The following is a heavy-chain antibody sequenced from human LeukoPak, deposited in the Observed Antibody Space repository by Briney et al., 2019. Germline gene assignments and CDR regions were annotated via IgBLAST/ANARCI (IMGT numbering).Heavy chain of an antibody. J-gene: IGHJ4*02. V-gene: IGHV3-66*01. D-gene: IGHD3-22*01. CDR3: AKSYYYASSGYYPIEY. CDR1: GFTVSSNY. Sequence: PGGSLRLSCAASGFTVSSNYMTWVRQAPGKGLEWVSVVYGGDTTYYADSVKGRFTISRDNSKNTLYLQMNSLRAEDTAVYYCAKSYYYASSGYYPIEYWGQGALVTVSS. CDR2: VYGGDTT.